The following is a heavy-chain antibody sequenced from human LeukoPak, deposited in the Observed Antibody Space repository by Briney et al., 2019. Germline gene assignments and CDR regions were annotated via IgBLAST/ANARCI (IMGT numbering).Heavy chain of an antibody. V-gene: IGHV4-59*01. CDR3: ARSARRVGAYDY. J-gene: IGHJ4*02. CDR1: GGSISSYY. D-gene: IGHD1-26*01. Sequence: SETLSLTCTVSGGSISSYYWSWIRQPPGKGLEWIGYIYYSESTNYNPSLTRRVTISVDTSKNQFSLKLSSVTAADTAVYYCARSARRVGAYDYWVQGTLVSVCS. CDR2: IYYSEST.